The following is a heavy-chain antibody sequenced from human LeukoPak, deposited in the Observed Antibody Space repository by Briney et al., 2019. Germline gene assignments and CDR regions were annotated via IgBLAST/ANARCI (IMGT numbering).Heavy chain of an antibody. CDR1: GGTFSSCA. Sequence: GASVKVSCKASGGTFSSCAISWVRQAPGQGLEWMGGIIPIFGTANYAQKFQGRVTITADESTSTAYMELSSLRSEDTAVYYCAREGITMINSPDWGQGTLVTVSS. CDR2: IIPIFGTA. CDR3: AREGITMINSPD. J-gene: IGHJ4*02. V-gene: IGHV1-69*13. D-gene: IGHD3-22*01.